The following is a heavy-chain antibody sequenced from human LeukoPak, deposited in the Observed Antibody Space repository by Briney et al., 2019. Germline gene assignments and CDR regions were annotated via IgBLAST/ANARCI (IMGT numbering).Heavy chain of an antibody. CDR3: ARDNQPYCSSTSCYAGAHWFDP. J-gene: IGHJ5*02. CDR2: IRYDGSNK. V-gene: IGHV3-33*01. D-gene: IGHD2-2*01. Sequence: GRSLRLSCAASGFTFSSYGMHWVRQAPGKGLEWVAVIRYDGSNKYYADSVKGRFTISRDNSKNTLYLQMNSLRAEDTAVYNCARDNQPYCSSTSCYAGAHWFDPWGQGTLVTVSS. CDR1: GFTFSSYG.